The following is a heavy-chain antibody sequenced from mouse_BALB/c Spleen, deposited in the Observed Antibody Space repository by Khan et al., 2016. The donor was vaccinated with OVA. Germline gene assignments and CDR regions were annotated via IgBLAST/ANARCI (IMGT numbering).Heavy chain of an antibody. Sequence: VEPGPELKKPGETVKISCKASGHTFTKYGMNWVKQAPEKVLKWMGWINTYTGEPAYADDFNGRFAFSLETSASTAYLQINNLKNEDAATYFCARPPYFSYVLDDWGQGTSVTVSS. J-gene: IGHJ4*01. D-gene: IGHD2-10*01. V-gene: IGHV9-3-1*01. CDR2: INTYTGEP. CDR3: ARPPYFSYVLDD. CDR1: GHTFTKYG.